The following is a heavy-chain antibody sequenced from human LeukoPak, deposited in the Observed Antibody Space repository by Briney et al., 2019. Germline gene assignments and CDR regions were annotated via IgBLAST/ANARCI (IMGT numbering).Heavy chain of an antibody. J-gene: IGHJ4*02. D-gene: IGHD6-13*01. CDR1: GFSFSDYY. Sequence: GGSLRLSCAASGFSFSDYYMAWIRQAPGKGLEWVSTFGTSGGTYYADSVKGRFTISRDNSKNTLCLQMNSLRAEDTAVYYCARRGLSTAGTRLYYFDYWGQGTLVTVSS. CDR3: ARRGLSTAGTRLYYFDY. V-gene: IGHV3-69-1*01. CDR2: FGTSGGT.